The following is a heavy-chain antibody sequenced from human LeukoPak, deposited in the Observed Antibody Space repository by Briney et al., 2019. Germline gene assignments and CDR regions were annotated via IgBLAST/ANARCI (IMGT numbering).Heavy chain of an antibody. J-gene: IGHJ3*02. D-gene: IGHD1-26*01. CDR2: IIPILGIA. CDR1: GGTFSSYA. Sequence: SVKVSCKASGGTFSSYAISWVRQAPGQGLEWMGRIIPILGIANYAQKFQGRVTITADKSTSTAYMELSSLRSEDTAVYYCARDPGWSFKGNAFDIWGQGTMVTVSS. CDR3: ARDPGWSFKGNAFDI. V-gene: IGHV1-69*04.